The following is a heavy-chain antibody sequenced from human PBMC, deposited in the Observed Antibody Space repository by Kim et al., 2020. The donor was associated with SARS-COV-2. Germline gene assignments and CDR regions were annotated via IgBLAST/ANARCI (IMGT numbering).Heavy chain of an antibody. CDR3: ARIQVPYYFDY. Sequence: TYSADSVKGRFTISRDNSKNTLYLQMNSLRAEDTAVYYCARIQVPYYFDYWGQGTLVTVSS. J-gene: IGHJ4*02. V-gene: IGHV3-23*01. D-gene: IGHD1-1*01. CDR2: T.